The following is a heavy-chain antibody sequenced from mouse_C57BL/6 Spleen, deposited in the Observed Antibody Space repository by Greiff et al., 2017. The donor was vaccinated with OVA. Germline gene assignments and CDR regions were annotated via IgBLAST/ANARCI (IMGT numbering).Heavy chain of an antibody. CDR1: GYSITSGYD. CDR3: ARENLYYGSIFDY. D-gene: IGHD1-1*01. V-gene: IGHV3-1*01. CDR2: ISYSGST. J-gene: IGHJ2*01. Sequence: EVKLLESGPGMVKPSQSLSLTCTVTGYSITSGYDWHWIRHFPGNKLEWMGYISYSGSTNYNPSLKSRISITHDTSKNHFFLKLNSVTTEDTATYNCARENLYYGSIFDYWGQGTTLTVSS.